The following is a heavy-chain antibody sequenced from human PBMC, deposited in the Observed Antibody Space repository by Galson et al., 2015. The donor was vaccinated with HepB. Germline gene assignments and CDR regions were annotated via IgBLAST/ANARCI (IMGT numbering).Heavy chain of an antibody. J-gene: IGHJ4*02. D-gene: IGHD3-10*02. CDR1: GFTFGDDS. CDR2: IKNKAYGETT. Sequence: SLRLSCAGSGFTFGDDSLNWFRQAPGKGLEWVGFIKNKAYGETTQYAASVKVRFTISRDDSKSIAYLQMDSLKTEDTAVYLCRRGLLFGVIWGQGTLVTVSS. CDR3: RRGLLFGVI. V-gene: IGHV3-49*03.